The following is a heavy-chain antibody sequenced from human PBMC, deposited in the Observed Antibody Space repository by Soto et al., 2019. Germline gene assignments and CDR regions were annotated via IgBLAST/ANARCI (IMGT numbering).Heavy chain of an antibody. Sequence: SETLSLTCTVSGGSISSGGYYWSWIRQHPGKGLEWIGDIYYSGSTYYNQSLKSRVTISVDTSKNQFSLKLSSVTAADTAVYYCARGRTSSPTPGDYWGQGTLVTVSS. J-gene: IGHJ4*02. V-gene: IGHV4-31*03. CDR2: IYYSGST. D-gene: IGHD2-2*01. CDR1: GGSISSGGYY. CDR3: ARGRTSSPTPGDY.